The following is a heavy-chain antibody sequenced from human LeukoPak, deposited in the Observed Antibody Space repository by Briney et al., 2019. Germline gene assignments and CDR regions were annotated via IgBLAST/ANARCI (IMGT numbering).Heavy chain of an antibody. CDR2: ISSSGSTI. V-gene: IGHV3-11*01. CDR1: GFTFSDYY. J-gene: IGHJ4*02. CDR3: ARARTTVTIPAVY. Sequence: GGSLRLSCAASGFTFSDYYMSWIRQAPGKGLEWVSYISSSGSTIYYADSVKGRFTISRDNAKNSLYLQMNSLRAEDTAVYYCARARTTVTIPAVYWGQGTLVTVSS. D-gene: IGHD4-11*01.